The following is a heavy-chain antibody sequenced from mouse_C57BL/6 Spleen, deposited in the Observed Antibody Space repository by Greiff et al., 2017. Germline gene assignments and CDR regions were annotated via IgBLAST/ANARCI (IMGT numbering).Heavy chain of an antibody. V-gene: IGHV1-82*01. D-gene: IGHD2-4*01. J-gene: IGHJ3*01. CDR1: GYAFSSSW. Sequence: QVQLQQSGPELVKPGASVKISCKASGYAFSSSWMNWVKQRPGKGLEWIGRIYPGDGDTNYNGKFKGKATLTADKSSSTAYMQLSSLTSEDSAVYFCAKGYEYDDDWFAYWGQGTLVTVSA. CDR2: IYPGDGDT. CDR3: AKGYEYDDDWFAY.